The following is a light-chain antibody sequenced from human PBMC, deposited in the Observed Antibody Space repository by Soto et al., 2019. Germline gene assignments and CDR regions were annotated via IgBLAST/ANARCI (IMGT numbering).Light chain of an antibody. CDR2: GAS. V-gene: IGKV3-15*01. CDR1: QSVNSN. Sequence: EIVLTQSPATLSVSPGERATLSCRASQSVNSNLAWYQQRPGQAPRLLIYGASTRATGIPARFSGSGSGTEITLTISSLQSEDFAVYYCQQYNNWPLTFGQGTKVDIK. CDR3: QQYNNWPLT. J-gene: IGKJ1*01.